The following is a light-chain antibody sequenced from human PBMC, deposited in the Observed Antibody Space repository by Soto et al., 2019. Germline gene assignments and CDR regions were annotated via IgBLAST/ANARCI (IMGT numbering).Light chain of an antibody. CDR2: EDN. CDR1: ALPTRL. Sequence: SYELTQPPSVSGSPGQTARITCSGDALPTRLDHWYKQKAGHAPVQVIYEDNKRPSGIPERFSGSSSGPVATLVISEAQVEDEGDYYCFSPDNSGNLGVFGPGTKLTVL. V-gene: IGLV3-10*01. CDR3: FSPDNSGNLGV. J-gene: IGLJ1*01.